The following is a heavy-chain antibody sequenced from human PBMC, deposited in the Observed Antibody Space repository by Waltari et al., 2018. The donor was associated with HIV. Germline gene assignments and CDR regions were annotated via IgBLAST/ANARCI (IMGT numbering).Heavy chain of an antibody. Sequence: EVQLVESGGGLVQPGGSLRLPCYAAGSKLDDFARDWVRHAPGEGLEWVSSISWNSDTIGYADSVKGRFTIARDNAKNSLSLQMNSLRAEDTALYYCAKVGMTAVTSYAIDIWGQGTMVTVSS. D-gene: IGHD4-17*01. V-gene: IGHV3-9*01. CDR1: GSKLDDFA. J-gene: IGHJ3*02. CDR3: AKVGMTAVTSYAIDI. CDR2: ISWNSDTI.